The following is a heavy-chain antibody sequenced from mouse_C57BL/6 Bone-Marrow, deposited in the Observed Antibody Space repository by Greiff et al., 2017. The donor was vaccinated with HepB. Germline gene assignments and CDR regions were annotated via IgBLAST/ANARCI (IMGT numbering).Heavy chain of an antibody. CDR1: GFTFSDYY. CDR2: INYDGSST. Sequence: EVKLVESEGGLVQPGSSMKLSCTASGFTFSDYYMAWVRQVPEKGLEWVANINYDGSSTYYLDSLKSRFIISRDNAKNILYLQMSSLKSEDTATYYCARELDYVDYWGQGTTLAVSS. V-gene: IGHV5-16*01. J-gene: IGHJ2*01. CDR3: ARELDYVDY.